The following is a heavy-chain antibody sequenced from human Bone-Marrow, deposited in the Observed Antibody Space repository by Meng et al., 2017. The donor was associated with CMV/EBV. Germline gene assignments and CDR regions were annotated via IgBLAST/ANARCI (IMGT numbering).Heavy chain of an antibody. V-gene: IGHV1-2*02. CDR3: ARELTTQYYYDSSGYWFDP. CDR2: INPNSGGT. Sequence: ASVKVSCKASGYTFTGYYMHWVRQAPGQGLEWMGWINPNSGGTNYAQKFQGRVTMTRDTSISTAYMELSRLRSDDTAVYYCARELTTQYYYDSSGYWFDPWGQGTLVTVPQ. D-gene: IGHD3-22*01. J-gene: IGHJ5*02. CDR1: GYTFTGYY.